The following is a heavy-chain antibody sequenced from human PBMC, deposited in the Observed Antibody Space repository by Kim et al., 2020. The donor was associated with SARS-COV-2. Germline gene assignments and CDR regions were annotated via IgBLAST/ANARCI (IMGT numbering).Heavy chain of an antibody. J-gene: IGHJ6*02. Sequence: ASVKVSCKASGYIFTSHVINWVRQAPGQGLEWMGWINTNTGNPTNAQGFTGRFDFSLDTSVSTAYLQISSLKAEDTAIYYCARKGAMDVWGQGTTVTVSS. CDR2: INTNTGNP. CDR1: GYIFTSHV. V-gene: IGHV7-4-1*02. CDR3: ARKGAMDV.